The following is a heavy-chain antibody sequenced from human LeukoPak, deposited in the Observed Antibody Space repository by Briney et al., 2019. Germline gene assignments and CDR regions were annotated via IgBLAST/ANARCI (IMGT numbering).Heavy chain of an antibody. D-gene: IGHD3-3*01. CDR1: GYTFTSYY. Sequence: ASVKVSCKASGYTFTSYYMHWVRQAPGQGLEWMGIINPSGGSTSYAQKFQGRVTMTRDTSTSTVYMELRSLRSDDTAVYYCARAGLAYDFWSGYFGPPDFDYWGQGTLVTVSS. J-gene: IGHJ4*02. CDR3: ARAGLAYDFWSGYFGPPDFDY. CDR2: INPSGGST. V-gene: IGHV1-46*01.